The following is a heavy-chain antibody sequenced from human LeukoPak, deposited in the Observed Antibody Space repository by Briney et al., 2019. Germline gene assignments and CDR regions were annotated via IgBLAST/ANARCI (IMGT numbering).Heavy chain of an antibody. J-gene: IGHJ2*01. Sequence: SETLSLTCAVYGESFSGYYWSWIRQPPGKGLEWIGEINHSGSTNYNPSLKSRVTISVDTSKNQFSLKLSSVTAADTAVYYCARGVFSLRYFDLWGRGTLVTVSS. CDR1: GESFSGYY. D-gene: IGHD3-9*01. CDR3: ARGVFSLRYFDL. CDR2: INHSGST. V-gene: IGHV4-34*01.